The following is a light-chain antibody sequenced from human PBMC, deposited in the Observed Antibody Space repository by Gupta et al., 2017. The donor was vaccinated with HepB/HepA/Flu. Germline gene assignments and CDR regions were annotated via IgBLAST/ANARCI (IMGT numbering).Light chain of an antibody. J-gene: IGKJ3*01. V-gene: IGKV3-11*01. CDR1: QSVSTY. CDR3: HQRSNWPAT. CDR2: DAS. Sequence: EIVLTQSPATLSLSPGERATLSCRASQSVSTYLAWYQQQPGQAPRLLIYDASNSATGIPARFSGSGSGTDFTLTISSLEPEDFAVYYCHQRSNWPATFGPGTKVNIK.